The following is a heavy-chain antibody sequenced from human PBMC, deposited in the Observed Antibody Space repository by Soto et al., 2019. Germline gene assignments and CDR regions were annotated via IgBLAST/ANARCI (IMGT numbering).Heavy chain of an antibody. J-gene: IGHJ4*02. D-gene: IGHD3-10*01. V-gene: IGHV3-30-3*01. CDR3: ARGPLWFGELLGHVGY. CDR2: ISYDGSNK. CDR1: GFTFSSYA. Sequence: QVQLVESGGGVVQPGRSLRLSCAASGFTFSSYAMHWVRQAPGKGLEWVAVISYDGSNKYYADSVKGRFTISRDNSKNTLYLQMNSLRAEDTAVYYCARGPLWFGELLGHVGYWGQGTLVTVSS.